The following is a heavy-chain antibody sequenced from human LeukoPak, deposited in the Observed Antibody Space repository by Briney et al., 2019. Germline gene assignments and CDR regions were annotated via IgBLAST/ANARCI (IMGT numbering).Heavy chain of an antibody. CDR3: ARGKYSSGWFDY. CDR2: ISGSSSSI. V-gene: IGHV3-21*01. CDR1: GFTFSSYT. J-gene: IGHJ4*02. D-gene: IGHD6-19*01. Sequence: TGGSLRLSCAASGFTFSSYTMSWVRQSPGKGLEWVSRISGSSSSIDYADSVKGRFTISRDNTKNSLYLQMNSLRAEDTAVYYCARGKYSSGWFDYWGQGTLVTVSS.